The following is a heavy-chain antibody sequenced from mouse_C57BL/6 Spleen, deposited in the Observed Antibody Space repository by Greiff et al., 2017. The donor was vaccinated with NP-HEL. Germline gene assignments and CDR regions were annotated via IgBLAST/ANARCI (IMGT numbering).Heavy chain of an antibody. J-gene: IGHJ1*03. D-gene: IGHD2-4*01. CDR3: ARHGDYDWYFDV. CDR1: GFSLTSYG. Sequence: QVHVKQSGPGLVAPSQSLSITCTVSGFSLTSYGVHWVRQPPGKGLEWLVVIWSDGSTTYNSALKSRLSISKDNSKSQVFLKMNSLQTDDTAMYYCARHGDYDWYFDVWGTGTTVTVSS. CDR2: IWSDGST. V-gene: IGHV2-6-1*01.